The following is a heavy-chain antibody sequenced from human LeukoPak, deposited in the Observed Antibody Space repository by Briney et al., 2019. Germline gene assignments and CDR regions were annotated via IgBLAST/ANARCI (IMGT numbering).Heavy chain of an antibody. V-gene: IGHV3-30*03. CDR2: ISYDGSNK. J-gene: IGHJ4*02. CDR1: GFTVSSNY. D-gene: IGHD6-19*01. Sequence: PGGSLRLSCAASGFTVSSNYINWVRQAPGKGLEWVAVISYDGSNKYYADSVKGRFTISRDNSKNTLYLQMNSLRAEDTAVYYCATLERGYAVAVDYWGQGTLVTVSS. CDR3: ATLERGYAVAVDY.